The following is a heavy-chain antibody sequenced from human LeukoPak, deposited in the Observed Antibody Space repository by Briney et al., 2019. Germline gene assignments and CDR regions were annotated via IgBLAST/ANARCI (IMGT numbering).Heavy chain of an antibody. Sequence: SETLSLTCAVSGGPFSGYSWNWIRQPPGKGLEWIGEINHSGSTNYNPSLKNQVTMSIDTSKNQFSLRLSSVTAADTAVYYCASWSTSLFYGGIDYWGQGTLVTVSS. J-gene: IGHJ4*02. CDR3: ASWSTSLFYGGIDY. V-gene: IGHV4-34*10. CDR1: GGPFSGYS. D-gene: IGHD2-2*01. CDR2: INHSGST.